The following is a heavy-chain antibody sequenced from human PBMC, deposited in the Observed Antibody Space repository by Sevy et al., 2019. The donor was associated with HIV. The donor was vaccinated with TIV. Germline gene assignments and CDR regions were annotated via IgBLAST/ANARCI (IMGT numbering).Heavy chain of an antibody. CDR3: ARDRRTIGYCSGGSCYDGYYFDY. J-gene: IGHJ4*02. CDR2: ISAYNGNT. D-gene: IGHD2-15*01. CDR1: GYTFTSYG. V-gene: IGHV1-18*01. Sequence: ASVKVSCKASGYTFTSYGISWVRQAPGQGLEWMGWISAYNGNTNYEQKLQGRVTMTTDTSTSTAYMELRSLRSDDTAVYYCARDRRTIGYCSGGSCYDGYYFDYWGQGTLVTVSS.